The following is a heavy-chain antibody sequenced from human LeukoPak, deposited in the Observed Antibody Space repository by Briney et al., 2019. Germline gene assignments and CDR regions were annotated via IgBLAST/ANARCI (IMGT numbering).Heavy chain of an antibody. CDR3: ARALYDSSGYYSHFDY. CDR2: ISTTSSNT. V-gene: IGHV3-21*01. D-gene: IGHD3-22*01. CDR1: GFTFSTYT. Sequence: PGGSLRLSCAASGFTFSTYTMNWVRQAPGKGLEWVSSISTTSSNTYAADSVKGRFTISRDNAKKSLYLQMNSLRAEDTAVYYCARALYDSSGYYSHFDYWGQGTLVTVSS. J-gene: IGHJ4*02.